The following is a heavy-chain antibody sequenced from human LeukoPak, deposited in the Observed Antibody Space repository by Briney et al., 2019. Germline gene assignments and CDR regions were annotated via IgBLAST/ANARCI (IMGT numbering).Heavy chain of an antibody. V-gene: IGHV3-11*01. CDR3: ARVPPLGYSSSWAPRGDAFDI. D-gene: IGHD6-13*01. Sequence: GGSLRLSCAASGFTFSDYYMSWIRQAPGKGLEWVSYISSSGSTIYYADSVKGRFTISRDNAKNSLYLQMNSLRAEDTAVYYCARVPPLGYSSSWAPRGDAFDIWGQGTMVTVSS. CDR1: GFTFSDYY. CDR2: ISSSGSTI. J-gene: IGHJ3*02.